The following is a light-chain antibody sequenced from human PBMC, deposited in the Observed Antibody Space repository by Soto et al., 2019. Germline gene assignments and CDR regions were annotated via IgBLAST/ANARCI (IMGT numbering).Light chain of an antibody. J-gene: IGKJ2*01. CDR1: QSISSW. CDR3: QQYNSYPLMYT. Sequence: DIQMTQSPSTLSVSVGDRVTITCRASQSISSWLAWYQQKPGKAPKLLIYKASSLESGVPSRFSGSGSGTEFTLTISSLQPDDFATYYCQQYNSYPLMYTFGQGTKLEIK. V-gene: IGKV1-5*03. CDR2: KAS.